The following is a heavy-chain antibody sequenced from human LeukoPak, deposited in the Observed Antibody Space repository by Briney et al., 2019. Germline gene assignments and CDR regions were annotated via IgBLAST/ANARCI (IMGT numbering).Heavy chain of an antibody. CDR2: IGVGGTT. CDR3: AKTQGYYDC. J-gene: IGHJ4*02. Sequence: GGSLRLSCAASGFTFDDYAMHWVRQAPGKGLEWVSGIGVGGTTYYADSVKGRFTISRDTSKSTLSLQMNSLRAEDTAVYYCAKTQGYYDCWGQGTLVTVSS. D-gene: IGHD3-22*01. CDR1: GFTFDDYA. V-gene: IGHV3-23*01.